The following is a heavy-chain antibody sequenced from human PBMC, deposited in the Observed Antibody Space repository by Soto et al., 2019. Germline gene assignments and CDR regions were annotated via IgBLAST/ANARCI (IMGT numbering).Heavy chain of an antibody. D-gene: IGHD1-26*01. CDR1: GGSISSYY. V-gene: IGHV4-59*08. CDR3: ARHKYYSGYFDY. CDR2: IYYSGST. J-gene: IGHJ4*02. Sequence: SETLSLTCTVSGGSISSYYWSWIRQPPGKGLEWIGYIYYSGSTNYNPSLKSRVTISVDTSKNQFSLKLSSVTAADTAVYYCARHKYYSGYFDYWGQGTLVPVSS.